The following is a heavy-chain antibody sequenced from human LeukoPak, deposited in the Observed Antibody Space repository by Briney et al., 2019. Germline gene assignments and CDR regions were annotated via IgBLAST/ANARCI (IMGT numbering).Heavy chain of an antibody. CDR1: GFTFSSYG. CDR3: AKVPYYYDSSGYHPYFDY. Sequence: PGGSLRLSCAASGFTFSSYGMHWVRQAPGKGLEWVAVISYDGSNKYYADSVKGRFTISRDNSKNTLYLQMNSLRAEDTAVYYCAKVPYYYDSSGYHPYFDYWGQGTLVTVSS. D-gene: IGHD3-22*01. CDR2: ISYDGSNK. V-gene: IGHV3-30*18. J-gene: IGHJ4*02.